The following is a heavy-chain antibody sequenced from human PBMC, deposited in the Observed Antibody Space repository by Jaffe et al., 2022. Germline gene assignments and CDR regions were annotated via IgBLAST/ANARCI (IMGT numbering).Heavy chain of an antibody. Sequence: QVQLVQSGAEVKKPGASVKVSCKASGYTFTSYYMHWVRQAPGQGLEWMGIINPSGGSTSYAQKFQGRVTMTRDTSTSTVYMELSSLRSEDTAVYYCARDQGESAMGLGDAFDIWGQGTMVTVSS. V-gene: IGHV1-46*01. CDR1: GYTFTSYY. CDR3: ARDQGESAMGLGDAFDI. J-gene: IGHJ3*02. D-gene: IGHD2-2*01. CDR2: INPSGGST.